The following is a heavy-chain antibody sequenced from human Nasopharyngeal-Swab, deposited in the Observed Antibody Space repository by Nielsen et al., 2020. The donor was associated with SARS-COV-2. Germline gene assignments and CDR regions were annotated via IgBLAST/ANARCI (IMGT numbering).Heavy chain of an antibody. CDR2: INTDGTTT. CDR3: VKHQGSSSDQ. CDR1: GFTFSTYW. V-gene: IGHV3-74*01. Sequence: GGSLRLSCAASGFTFSTYWMHWVRQPPGKGLLWVSRINTDGTTTDYADSVRGRFTISRDNAKNTLYLQMNSLRVEDTAVYYCVKHQGSSSDQWGQGTLVTVSS. J-gene: IGHJ4*02.